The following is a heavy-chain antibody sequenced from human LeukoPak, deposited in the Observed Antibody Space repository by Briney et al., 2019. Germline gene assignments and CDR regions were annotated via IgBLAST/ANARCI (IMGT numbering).Heavy chain of an antibody. CDR3: ARGPLARGIAVAGTYYYYYMDV. D-gene: IGHD6-19*01. CDR2: INPNSGGT. J-gene: IGHJ6*03. V-gene: IGHV1-2*02. Sequence: ASVKVSCKASGYTFTGYYMHWVRQAPGQGLEWMGWINPNSGGTNYAQKFQGRVTMTRDTSISPAYMELSRLRSDDTAVYYCARGPLARGIAVAGTYYYYYMDVWGKGTTVTVSS. CDR1: GYTFTGYY.